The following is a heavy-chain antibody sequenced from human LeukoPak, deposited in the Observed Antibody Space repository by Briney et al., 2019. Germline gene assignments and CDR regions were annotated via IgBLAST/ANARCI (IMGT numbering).Heavy chain of an antibody. Sequence: SETLSLTCAAYGGSFSGYYWSWIRQPPGKGLEWIGEINHSGSTNYNPSLKSRVTVSVDTSKNQFSLKLSSVTAADTAVYFCARGPPTDYYDSSGFYYVFDYWGQGTLVTVSS. D-gene: IGHD3-22*01. CDR2: INHSGST. V-gene: IGHV4-34*01. CDR1: GGSFSGYY. CDR3: ARGPPTDYYDSSGFYYVFDY. J-gene: IGHJ4*02.